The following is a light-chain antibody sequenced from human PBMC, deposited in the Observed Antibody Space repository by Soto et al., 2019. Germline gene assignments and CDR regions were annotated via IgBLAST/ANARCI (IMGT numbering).Light chain of an antibody. CDR3: QSHDSSLSGSV. V-gene: IGLV1-40*01. CDR2: YNN. J-gene: IGLJ2*01. Sequence: QSVLTQPPSVSGAPGQRVTISCTGSNSNIGAGYDVHWYQQLPGTAPKLLIYYNNIRPSGVPDRFSGSKSGTSASLAITGLQAEDEADYYCQSHDSSLSGSVFGGGTQLTVL. CDR1: NSNIGAGYD.